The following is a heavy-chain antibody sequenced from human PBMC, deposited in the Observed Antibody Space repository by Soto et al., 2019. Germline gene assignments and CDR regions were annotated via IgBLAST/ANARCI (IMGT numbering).Heavy chain of an antibody. V-gene: IGHV1-2*04. CDR3: ARGGSSGWYYYSGMDV. Sequence: ASVKVSCKASGYSFTSYTMHWVRQAPGQGLEWMGWINPNSGGTNYAQKFQGWVTMTRDTSISTAYMELSRLRSDDTAVYYCARGGSSGWYYYSGMDVGAQGTTVTVS. J-gene: IGHJ6*02. D-gene: IGHD6-19*01. CDR2: INPNSGGT. CDR1: GYSFTSYT.